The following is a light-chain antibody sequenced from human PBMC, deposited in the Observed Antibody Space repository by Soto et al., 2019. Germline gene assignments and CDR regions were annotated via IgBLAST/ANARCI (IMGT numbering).Light chain of an antibody. J-gene: IGKJ4*01. Sequence: AIQLTQSPSSLSASVGDRVTITCRASQGISSALAWYQQKPGKAPKLLIYDASSLESGVPSRFSGSGSGTDFTLTISSLQPEYFATYYCQQFNSYPPLTFGGGTKVEIK. CDR2: DAS. V-gene: IGKV1-13*02. CDR3: QQFNSYPPLT. CDR1: QGISSA.